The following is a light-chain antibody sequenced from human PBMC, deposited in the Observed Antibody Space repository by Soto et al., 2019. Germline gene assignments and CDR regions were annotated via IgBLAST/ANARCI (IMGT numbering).Light chain of an antibody. Sequence: IQLTQSPSSLSASVGDRVTITCRASQSISRWLAWYQQKPGKAPKALIYDASTLRSGVPSRFSGGGSGTEFTLTISSLQPDDFATYYCQQYNTYSTFGQGTRLEN. CDR2: DAS. J-gene: IGKJ5*01. CDR1: QSISRW. V-gene: IGKV1-5*01. CDR3: QQYNTYST.